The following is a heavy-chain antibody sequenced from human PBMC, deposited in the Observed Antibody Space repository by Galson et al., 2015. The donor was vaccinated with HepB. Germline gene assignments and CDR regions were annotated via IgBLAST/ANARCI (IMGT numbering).Heavy chain of an antibody. D-gene: IGHD2-2*01. CDR2: ISYDGSNK. J-gene: IGHJ6*02. Sequence: SLRLSCAASGFTFRSYAMHWVRQAPGKGLEWVAIISYDGSNKYYADSVKGRFTISRDNSKNTLYLQMNSLRAEDTTVYYCARDRGTSREDFYYYYGMDVWGQGTTVTVSS. CDR3: ARDRGTSREDFYYYYGMDV. CDR1: GFTFRSYA. V-gene: IGHV3-30-3*01.